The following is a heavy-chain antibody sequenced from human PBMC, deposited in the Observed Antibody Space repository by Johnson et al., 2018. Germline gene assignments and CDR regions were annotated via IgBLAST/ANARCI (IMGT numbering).Heavy chain of an antibody. CDR3: AKGRNMIVVVFCET. V-gene: IGHV3-23*01. CDR2: ISDSGDST. D-gene: IGHD3-22*01. CDR1: GFTFSSYA. J-gene: IGHJ3*01. Sequence: VQSGGSLRLSCAASGFTFSSYAMSWVRQAPGKGLEWVSGISDSGDSTYYADSVRGRFTISRENSKNTLYLQMNNLRAEDTAVYYWAKGRNMIVVVFCETWGQGTMVTVSS.